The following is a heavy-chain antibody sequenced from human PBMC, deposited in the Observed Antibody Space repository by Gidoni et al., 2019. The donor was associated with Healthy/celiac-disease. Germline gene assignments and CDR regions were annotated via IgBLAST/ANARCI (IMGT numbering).Heavy chain of an antibody. Sequence: QVQLQESGPGLVKPSQTLSLTCTVSGGSISSGGYYWSWIRQHPGKGLEWIGYIYDIGSTYYNPYLKSRVTISVDTSKNQFSLKLRSVTAADTAVYYCASLKVYDFWSGYYRFDYWGQGTLVTVSS. V-gene: IGHV4-31*03. CDR3: ASLKVYDFWSGYYRFDY. J-gene: IGHJ4*02. CDR1: GGSISSGGYY. D-gene: IGHD3-3*01. CDR2: IYDIGST.